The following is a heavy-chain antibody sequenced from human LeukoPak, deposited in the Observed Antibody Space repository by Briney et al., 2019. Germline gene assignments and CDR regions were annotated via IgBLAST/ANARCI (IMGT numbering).Heavy chain of an antibody. D-gene: IGHD3-10*01. Sequence: SVKVSCKASGGTSSSYAISWVRQAPGQGLEWVGRIIPILGIANDAQKFQGRVTITADKSTSTAYMELSSLRSEDTAVYYCARVGPDGSGSYWVDYWGQGTLVTVSS. V-gene: IGHV1-69*04. CDR3: ARVGPDGSGSYWVDY. J-gene: IGHJ4*02. CDR2: IIPILGIA. CDR1: GGTSSSYA.